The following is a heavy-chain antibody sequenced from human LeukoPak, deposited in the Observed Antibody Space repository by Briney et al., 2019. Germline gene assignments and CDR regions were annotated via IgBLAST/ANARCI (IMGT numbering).Heavy chain of an antibody. J-gene: IGHJ4*02. CDR3: ARGPRGDDSSGWYGEDY. CDR2: INHGGST. Sequence: SETLSLTCALYGGSFSGYYWSWVRQPPGKGLEWIGEINHGGSTNYNPSLKSRVTISVDTSKNQFSLKLSSVTAADTAVYYCARGPRGDDSSGWYGEDYWGQGTLVTVSS. CDR1: GGSFSGYY. D-gene: IGHD6-19*01. V-gene: IGHV4-34*01.